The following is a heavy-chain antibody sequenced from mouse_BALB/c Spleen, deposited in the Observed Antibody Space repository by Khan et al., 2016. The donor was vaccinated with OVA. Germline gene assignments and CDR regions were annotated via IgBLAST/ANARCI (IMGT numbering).Heavy chain of an antibody. V-gene: IGHV5-6*01. CDR2: ISSGGDYT. Sequence: EVQLQESGGDLVKPGGSLKLSCAASGFTFSSYSMSWVRQTPDKRLEWVATISSGGDYTYYPDSVKGRFTISRDNAENALYLQLSSLRSEDTAMYYCASRLTGSFAYWGQGTLVTVSA. CDR3: ASRLTGSFAY. J-gene: IGHJ3*01. CDR1: GFTFSSYS. D-gene: IGHD4-1*01.